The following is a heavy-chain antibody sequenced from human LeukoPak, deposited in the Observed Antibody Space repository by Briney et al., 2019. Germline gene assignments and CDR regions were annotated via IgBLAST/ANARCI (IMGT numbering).Heavy chain of an antibody. V-gene: IGHV1-24*01. CDR2: FDPEDGET. CDR3: ARGVYCSSTSCYKPYYYYYMDV. J-gene: IGHJ6*03. CDR1: GYTLTELS. D-gene: IGHD2-2*02. Sequence: ASVKVSCKVSGYTLTELSMHWVRQAPGKGLEWMGGFDPEDGETIYAQKFQGRVTITADESTSTAYMELSSLRSEDTAVYYCARGVYCSSTSCYKPYYYYYMDVWGKGTTVTVSS.